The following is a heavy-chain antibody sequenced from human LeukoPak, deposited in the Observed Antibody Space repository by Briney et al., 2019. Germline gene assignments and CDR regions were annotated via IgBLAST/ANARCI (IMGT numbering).Heavy chain of an antibody. V-gene: IGHV4-4*02. J-gene: IGHJ5*02. CDR1: GGSISGNNW. D-gene: IGHD3-3*01. Sequence: SETLSLTCAVSGGSISGNNWWSWVRQPPGKGLEWIGEISHSGSTGYNSSLKSRVTISVDKSKNQFSLKLSSVTAADTAVYYCARVHLKFATIFGVVTRGFDPWGQGTLVTVSS. CDR3: ARVHLKFATIFGVVTRGFDP. CDR2: ISHSGST.